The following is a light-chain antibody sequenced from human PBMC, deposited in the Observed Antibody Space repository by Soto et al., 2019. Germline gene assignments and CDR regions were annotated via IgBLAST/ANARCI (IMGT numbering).Light chain of an antibody. V-gene: IGKV1-12*01. CDR2: GAS. CDR1: QGSSSW. J-gene: IGKJ1*01. Sequence: DIQMTQSPSSVSASVGDRVTITCRASQGSSSWVAWYKQKPGKAPKLLIYGASSLQSRVPSRFSGRGSGTEITLTVSSLQPEYFATYYWQQANSFPWTFGQGTKVEIK. CDR3: QQANSFPWT.